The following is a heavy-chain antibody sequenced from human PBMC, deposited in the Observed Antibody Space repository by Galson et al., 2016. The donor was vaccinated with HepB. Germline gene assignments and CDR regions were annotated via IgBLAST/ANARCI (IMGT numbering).Heavy chain of an antibody. J-gene: IGHJ6*03. CDR3: ARNTREGHTIYVYYYMDV. V-gene: IGHV3-74*01. CDR1: GFTFSSFW. Sequence: SLRLSCAASGFTFSSFWMHWVRQVPGKGLVWVSRINTDGTGTTYADSVKGRFTISRDNAKNTLYLQMNSLTAEDTAVYYCARNTREGHTIYVYYYMDVWGKGTTVTVSS. D-gene: IGHD5-24*01. CDR2: INTDGTGT.